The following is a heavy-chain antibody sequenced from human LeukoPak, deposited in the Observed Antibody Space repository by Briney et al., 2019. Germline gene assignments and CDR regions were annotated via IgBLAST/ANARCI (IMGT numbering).Heavy chain of an antibody. D-gene: IGHD6-13*01. J-gene: IGHJ4*02. Sequence: GGSLRLSCAASGFTFSDYFMTWIRQAPGNGLEWIAHMRGSGDTVSYADSVRGRFTISRDNVKNSLYLQMNGLRVEDTAVYYCARLGVITAAGTYDYWGQGVPVTVSS. CDR2: MRGSGDTV. CDR3: ARLGVITAAGTYDY. CDR1: GFTFSDYF. V-gene: IGHV3-11*01.